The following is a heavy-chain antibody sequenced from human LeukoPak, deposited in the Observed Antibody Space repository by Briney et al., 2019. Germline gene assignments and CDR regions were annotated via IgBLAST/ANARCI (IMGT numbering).Heavy chain of an antibody. CDR2: ISGDGGST. J-gene: IGHJ4*02. D-gene: IGHD5-24*01. CDR3: AKDRRNVEMAI. CDR1: GFTVSSNY. Sequence: GGSLRLSCAASGFTVSSNYMSWVRQAPGKGLEWVSLISGDGGSTYYADSVKGRFTISRDNSKNSLYLQMNSLRTEDTALYYCAKDRRNVEMAIWGQGTLVTVSS. V-gene: IGHV3-43*02.